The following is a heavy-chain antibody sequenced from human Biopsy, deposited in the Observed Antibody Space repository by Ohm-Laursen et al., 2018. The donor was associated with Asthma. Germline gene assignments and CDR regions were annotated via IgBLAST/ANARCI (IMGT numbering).Heavy chain of an antibody. CDR3: ARESSVAGSSDFDY. D-gene: IGHD6-19*01. CDR2: ISYDGSNK. V-gene: IGHV3-30*04. CDR1: GFTFSDYA. Sequence: SLRLSCAASGFTFSDYAIYWVRQAPGKGLEWVAVISYDGSNKYYADSVKGRFTISRDNSKNTLYLQMNSLRAEDTAVYYCARESSVAGSSDFDYWGQGTLVTVSS. J-gene: IGHJ4*02.